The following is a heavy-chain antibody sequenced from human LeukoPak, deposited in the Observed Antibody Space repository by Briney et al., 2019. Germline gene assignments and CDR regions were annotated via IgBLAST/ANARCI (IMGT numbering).Heavy chain of an antibody. J-gene: IGHJ4*02. CDR3: ARNHYDILTGYPTQYYFDY. V-gene: IGHV4-59*01. D-gene: IGHD3-9*01. CDR1: GGSISSYY. Sequence: SETLSLTCTVSGGSISSYYWSWIRQPPGKRLEWIGYIYYSGSTNYNPSLKSRVTISVDTSKNQFSLKLSSVTAADTAVYYCARNHYDILTGYPTQYYFDYWGQGTLVTVSS. CDR2: IYYSGST.